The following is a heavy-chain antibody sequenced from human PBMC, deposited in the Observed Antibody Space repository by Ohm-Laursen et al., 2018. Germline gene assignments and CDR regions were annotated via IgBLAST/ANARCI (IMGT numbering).Heavy chain of an antibody. D-gene: IGHD3-22*01. J-gene: IGHJ4*02. CDR3: ARRSTGSYDHFDH. V-gene: IGHV4-31*03. Sequence: TLSLTCTVSGGSISSGGYYWSWIRQHPGKGLEWIGYIYYSGSTYYNPSLKSRVTISVDTSKSQFSLNLRSVTAADTAVYFCARRSTGSYDHFDHWGQGILVTVSS. CDR1: GGSISSGGYY. CDR2: IYYSGST.